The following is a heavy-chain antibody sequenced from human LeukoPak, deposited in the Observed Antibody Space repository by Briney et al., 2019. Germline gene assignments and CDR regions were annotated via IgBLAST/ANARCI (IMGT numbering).Heavy chain of an antibody. CDR3: ARLGAGPTYYDFWSGYSSFYFDY. J-gene: IGHJ4*02. V-gene: IGHV4-34*01. Sequence: PSETLSLTCAVYGGSFSGYYWSWIRQPPGKGQEWIGEINHRGSTNYNPPLKSRLTISKDKFKNQFSLKLTSVTVADTAVYFCARLGAGPTYYDFWSGYSSFYFDYWGQGTLVTVSS. CDR1: GGSFSGYY. CDR2: INHRGST. D-gene: IGHD3-3*01.